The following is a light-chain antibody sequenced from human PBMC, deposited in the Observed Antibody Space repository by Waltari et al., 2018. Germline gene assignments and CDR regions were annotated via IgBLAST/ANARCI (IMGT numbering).Light chain of an antibody. CDR2: GVT. J-gene: IGLJ1*01. CDR1: SSDVGSYNA. Sequence: QSALTQPASVSGSPGQSITISCTGTSSDVGSYNAVPWYQNHPGQAPELVVYGVTKGPSGISYRVSGSKSGNTACLTISGRQAEDEADYYCCSYASTDSYVFGTVTKVTVL. CDR3: CSYASTDSYV. V-gene: IGLV2-23*02.